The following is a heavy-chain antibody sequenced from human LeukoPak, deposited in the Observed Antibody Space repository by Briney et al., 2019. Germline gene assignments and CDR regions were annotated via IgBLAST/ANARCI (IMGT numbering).Heavy chain of an antibody. CDR3: ARVNIVVVPAGGYFDY. Sequence: ASVKVSRKASGYTFTSYGISWVRQAPGQGLEWMGWISAYNGNTNYAQKLQGRVTMTTDTSTSTAYMELRSLRSDDTAVYYCARVNIVVVPAGGYFDYWGQGTLVTVSS. CDR1: GYTFTSYG. D-gene: IGHD2-2*01. V-gene: IGHV1-18*01. CDR2: ISAYNGNT. J-gene: IGHJ4*02.